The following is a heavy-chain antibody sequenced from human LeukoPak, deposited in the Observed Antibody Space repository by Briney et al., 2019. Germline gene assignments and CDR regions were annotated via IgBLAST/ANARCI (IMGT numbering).Heavy chain of an antibody. CDR2: ISAYNGNT. D-gene: IGHD2-15*01. Sequence: ASVKVSCKASGYTFTSYGISWVRQAPGQGLEWMGWISAYNGNTNYAQKLQGRVTMTTDTSTSTAYMELRSLRSDDTAVYYCARAVYCSGGSCYWGDWFDPWGQGTLVTVSS. CDR1: GYTFTSYG. V-gene: IGHV1-18*01. CDR3: ARAVYCSGGSCYWGDWFDP. J-gene: IGHJ5*02.